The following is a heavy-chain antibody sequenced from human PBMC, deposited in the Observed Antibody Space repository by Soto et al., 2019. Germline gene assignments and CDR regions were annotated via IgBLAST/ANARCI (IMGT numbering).Heavy chain of an antibody. CDR3: ATRVHTECISTSCSSGWFFDY. CDR1: GYTLTELS. J-gene: IGHJ4*02. D-gene: IGHD2-2*01. V-gene: IGHV1-24*01. CDR2: FDPEDGET. Sequence: QVQLVQSGAEVKKPGASVKVSCKVSGYTLTELSMHWVRQAPGKGLEWMGGFDPEDGETIYAQKFQGRVAMTEDTSTDSAYMELSSLSSEDTAVYYCATRVHTECISTSCSSGWFFDYWGQGTLVTVSS.